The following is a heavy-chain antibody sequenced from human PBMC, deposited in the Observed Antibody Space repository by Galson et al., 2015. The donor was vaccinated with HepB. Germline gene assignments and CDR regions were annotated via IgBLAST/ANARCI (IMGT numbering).Heavy chain of an antibody. Sequence: SLRLSCAASGFIPGMYWMNWVRQAPGKGLEWVANIKEDGSEKNYVDSVKGRFTISRDNAKNSLYLQMNSLRAEDTAVYYCARVKRGEWYSYYYYGMDVWGQGTTVTVSS. J-gene: IGHJ6*02. CDR2: IKEDGSEK. CDR1: GFIPGMYW. D-gene: IGHD3-10*01. CDR3: ARVKRGEWYSYYYYGMDV. V-gene: IGHV3-7*05.